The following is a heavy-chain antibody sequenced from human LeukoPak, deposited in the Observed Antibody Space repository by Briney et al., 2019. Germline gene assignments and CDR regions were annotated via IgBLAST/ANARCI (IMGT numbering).Heavy chain of an antibody. Sequence: GGSLRLSCAASGFTFSSYSMNWVRQAPGKGLEWISYITSSSSIIYYAESVKGRFTISRDNAKNSLYLQMNSLRAEDTALYYCARVVYGSGTHYDYWGQGTPVTVSS. D-gene: IGHD3-10*01. V-gene: IGHV3-48*01. CDR2: ITSSSSII. CDR1: GFTFSSYS. CDR3: ARVVYGSGTHYDY. J-gene: IGHJ4*02.